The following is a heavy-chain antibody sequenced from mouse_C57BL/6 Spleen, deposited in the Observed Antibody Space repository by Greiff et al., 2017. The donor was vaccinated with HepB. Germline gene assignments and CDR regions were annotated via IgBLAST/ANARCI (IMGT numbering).Heavy chain of an antibody. CDR3: ARIHYDYDAFDY. J-gene: IGHJ2*01. V-gene: IGHV1-26*01. Sequence: EVQLQQSGPELVKPGASVKISCKASGYTFTDYYMNWVKQSHGKSLEWIGDINPNNGGTSYNQKFKGKATLTVDKSSSTAYMELRSLTSEDSAVYYCARIHYDYDAFDYWGQGTTLTVSS. CDR1: GYTFTDYY. D-gene: IGHD2-4*01. CDR2: INPNNGGT.